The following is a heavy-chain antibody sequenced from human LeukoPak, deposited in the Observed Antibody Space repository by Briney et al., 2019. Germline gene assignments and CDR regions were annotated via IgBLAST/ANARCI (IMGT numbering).Heavy chain of an antibody. J-gene: IGHJ4*02. CDR2: INHSGST. Sequence: PSETLSLTCAVYGGSFSGYYWSWIRQPPWKGLEWIGEINHSGSTNYNPSLKSRVTISVDTSKNQFSLKLSSVTAADTAVYYCARGVDTAIVFFEYWGQGTLVTVSS. V-gene: IGHV4-34*01. D-gene: IGHD5-18*01. CDR1: GGSFSGYY. CDR3: ARGVDTAIVFFEY.